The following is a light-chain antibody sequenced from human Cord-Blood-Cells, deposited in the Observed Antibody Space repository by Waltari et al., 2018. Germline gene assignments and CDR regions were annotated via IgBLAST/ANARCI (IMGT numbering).Light chain of an antibody. V-gene: IGKV1-39*01. Sequence: DIQMTQSPSSLSASVGDRVTITCRASQSISSYLNWYQQKPGKAPKLLIYAASSLQSGVPSRFSGSGSGTYFTLTISRLQPEDFATYYCQQSYSTPTFGQGTKVEIK. CDR2: AAS. CDR1: QSISSY. CDR3: QQSYSTPT. J-gene: IGKJ1*01.